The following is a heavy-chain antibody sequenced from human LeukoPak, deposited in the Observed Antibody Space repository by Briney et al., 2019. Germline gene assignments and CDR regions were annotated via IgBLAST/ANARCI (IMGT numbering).Heavy chain of an antibody. D-gene: IGHD6-13*01. J-gene: IGHJ5*02. V-gene: IGHV1-2*02. Sequence: ASVKVSCKASGYTFTGYYMHWVRQAPGQGLEWMGWINPNSGGTNYAQKFQGRVTMTRDTPISTAYMELSRLRSDDTPVYYCAREGSSSWYTSWFDPWGQGTLVTVSS. CDR1: GYTFTGYY. CDR2: INPNSGGT. CDR3: AREGSSSWYTSWFDP.